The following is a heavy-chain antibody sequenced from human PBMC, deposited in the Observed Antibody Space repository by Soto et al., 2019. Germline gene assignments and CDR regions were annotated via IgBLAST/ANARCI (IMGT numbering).Heavy chain of an antibody. J-gene: IGHJ4*02. V-gene: IGHV4-59*11. D-gene: IGHD6-19*01. CDR3: ARGGWYIDY. CDR2: IYYSGST. CDR1: GGSLNSHY. Sequence: SETLSVTCTVAGGSLNSHYWSWYRQTPGKGLEWIGYIYYSGSTDYNPSLKSRVTMSVDTSKNQFSLKLTSVSAADTAVYYCARGGWYIDYWGQGIMVTVSS.